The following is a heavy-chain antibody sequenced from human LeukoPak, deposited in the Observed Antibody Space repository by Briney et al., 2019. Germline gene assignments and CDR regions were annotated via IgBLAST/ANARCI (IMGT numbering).Heavy chain of an antibody. J-gene: IGHJ4*02. CDR1: GFTFRTYS. Sequence: GGSLRLSCSASGFTFRTYSIHWVRQAPGKGLEWVTVVSADGRTQLYSDSVKGRFTISRDNSLNTLHLQMNSLRTEDTAVYYCAREFGHNRWYFDYWGQGALVTVSS. D-gene: IGHD5-24*01. CDR2: VSADGRTQ. V-gene: IGHV3-30*03. CDR3: AREFGHNRWYFDY.